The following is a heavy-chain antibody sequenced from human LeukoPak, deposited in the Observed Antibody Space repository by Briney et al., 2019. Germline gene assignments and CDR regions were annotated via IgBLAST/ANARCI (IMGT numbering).Heavy chain of an antibody. V-gene: IGHV1-18*01. CDR1: GGTFSSYA. CDR3: ARETSGYEDY. CDR2: ISAYNGNT. J-gene: IGHJ4*02. D-gene: IGHD5-12*01. Sequence: ASVKVSCKASGGTFSSYAISWVRQAPGQGLEWMGWISAYNGNTNYAQKLQGRVTMTTDTSTSTAYMELRSLRSDDTAVCYCARETSGYEDYWGQGTLVTVSS.